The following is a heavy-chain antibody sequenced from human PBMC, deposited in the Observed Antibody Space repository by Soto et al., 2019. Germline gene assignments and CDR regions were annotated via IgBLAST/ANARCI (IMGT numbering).Heavy chain of an antibody. V-gene: IGHV4-39*07. D-gene: IGHD3-22*01. CDR2: VFYLGRT. CDR1: GGSISSSSYH. Sequence: PSETLSLTCTVSGGSISSSSYHWGWIRQPPGKGLEWIGSVFYLGRTYNNPSLRSRVTISVDTSKNQFSLKLSSVTAADTAVYYCARAGSSGYFGGYYYYGMDVWGQGTTVTVSS. CDR3: ARAGSSGYFGGYYYYGMDV. J-gene: IGHJ6*02.